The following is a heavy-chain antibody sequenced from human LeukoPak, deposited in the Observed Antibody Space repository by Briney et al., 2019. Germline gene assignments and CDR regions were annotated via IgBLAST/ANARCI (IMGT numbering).Heavy chain of an antibody. CDR3: AKDPVVTMVRGVIIGNWFDP. Sequence: GGSLRLSCAASGFTFSSYGMHWVRQAPGKGLEWVAVISYDGCNKYYADSVKGRFTISRDNSKNTLYLQMNSLRAEDTAVYYCAKDPVVTMVRGVIIGNWFDPWGQGTLVTVSS. CDR2: ISYDGCNK. D-gene: IGHD3-10*01. J-gene: IGHJ5*02. V-gene: IGHV3-30*18. CDR1: GFTFSSYG.